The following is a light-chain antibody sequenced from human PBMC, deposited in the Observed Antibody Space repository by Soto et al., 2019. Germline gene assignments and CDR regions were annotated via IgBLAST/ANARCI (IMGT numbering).Light chain of an antibody. V-gene: IGKV3-15*01. CDR1: QSVSSN. Sequence: EIVMTQSPATLSVSPGERATLSCRASQSVSSNLAWYQQKPGQAPRLLIYGASTRATGIQDRFSGRGSGTEFTLTISSLQPEDFAVYYCQQYNNWPWTFGQGTKVDIK. CDR2: GAS. J-gene: IGKJ1*01. CDR3: QQYNNWPWT.